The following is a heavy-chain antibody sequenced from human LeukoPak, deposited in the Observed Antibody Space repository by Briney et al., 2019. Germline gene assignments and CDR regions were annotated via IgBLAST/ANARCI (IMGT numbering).Heavy chain of an antibody. V-gene: IGHV3-23*01. Sequence: PGGSLRLSCAASGFIFSNYGMNWVRQAPGKGLEWVAAISASGSATSYADSVRGRFTISRDNSKSTTYLQMNGLRAEDTAVFYCAKGGDSVWGSDYWGQGTLVTVSS. CDR3: AKGGDSVWGSDY. CDR1: GFIFSNYG. J-gene: IGHJ4*02. D-gene: IGHD3-16*01. CDR2: ISASGSAT.